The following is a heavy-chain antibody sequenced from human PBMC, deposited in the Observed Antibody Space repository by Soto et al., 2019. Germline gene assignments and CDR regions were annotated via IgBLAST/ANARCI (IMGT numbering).Heavy chain of an antibody. D-gene: IGHD6-13*01. CDR3: ARYPASYSSSWSLPYYYYYYGMDV. CDR2: IYYSGST. V-gene: IGHV4-31*03. J-gene: IGHJ6*02. CDR1: GGSISSGGYY. Sequence: SETLSLTCTVSGGSISSGGYYWSWIRQHPGKGLEWIGYIYYSGSTYYNPSLKSRVTISVDTSKNQFSLKLSSVTAADTAVHYCARYPASYSSSWSLPYYYYYYGMDVWGQGTTVTVSS.